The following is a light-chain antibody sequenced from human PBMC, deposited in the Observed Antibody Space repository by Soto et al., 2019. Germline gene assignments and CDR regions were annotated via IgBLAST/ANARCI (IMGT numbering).Light chain of an antibody. Sequence: IVLTQSPGTLSLSPGERATLSCGASQSVTNNFLAWYQQKTGQAPRLLIYGASNRATGVPDRFSGSGSGTDFTLTISRLEPGDFGVYYCQQYGTPLFTFGPGTKVDIK. J-gene: IGKJ3*01. CDR3: QQYGTPLFT. V-gene: IGKV3-20*01. CDR2: GAS. CDR1: QSVTNNF.